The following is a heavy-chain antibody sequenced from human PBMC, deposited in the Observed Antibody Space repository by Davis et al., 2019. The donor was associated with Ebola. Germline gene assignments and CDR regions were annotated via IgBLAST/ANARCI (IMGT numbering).Heavy chain of an antibody. V-gene: IGHV4-34*01. Sequence: MPSETLSLTCTVSGGSISSYYWIWIRQPPGKGLEWIGEINHSGRTNYNPSLKSRVTISLDTSRNQFSLRLGSVTAADTAVYYCARAFHNWYFDLWGRGTLVTVSS. CDR2: INHSGRT. CDR1: GGSISSYY. J-gene: IGHJ2*01. CDR3: ARAFHNWYFDL.